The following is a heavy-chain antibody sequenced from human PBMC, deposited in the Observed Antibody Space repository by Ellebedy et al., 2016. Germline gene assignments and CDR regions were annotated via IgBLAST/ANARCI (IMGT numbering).Heavy chain of an antibody. CDR3: ARDSSGWSRDF. Sequence: GGSLRLSCAASGFTFSTYDFHWVRQATGKGLEWVSAIGRIGDTYYPGSVKGRFTISREDAKNSLYLQMNSLRVEDTAVYYCARDSSGWSRDFWGQGTLVTISS. J-gene: IGHJ4*02. D-gene: IGHD6-19*01. CDR1: GFTFSTYD. CDR2: IGRIGDT. V-gene: IGHV3-13*04.